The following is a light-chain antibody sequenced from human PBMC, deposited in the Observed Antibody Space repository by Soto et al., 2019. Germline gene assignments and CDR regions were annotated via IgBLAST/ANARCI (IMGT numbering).Light chain of an antibody. Sequence: EIVMPQSPATLTVSPGERATLSCRASQSVSSNLAWYQQKPGQAPRLLIYGASTRATGIPARFSGGGSGTEFTLTISSLQSEDFAVYYCQQYNNWPPWTFGQGTKV. J-gene: IGKJ1*01. V-gene: IGKV3-15*01. CDR2: GAS. CDR3: QQYNNWPPWT. CDR1: QSVSSN.